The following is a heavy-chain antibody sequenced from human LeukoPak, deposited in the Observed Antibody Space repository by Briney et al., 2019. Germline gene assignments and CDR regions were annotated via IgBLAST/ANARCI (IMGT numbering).Heavy chain of an antibody. J-gene: IGHJ4*02. D-gene: IGHD3-22*01. Sequence: SETLSLTCTVSGDSIRSSSYYWGWIRQPPGKGLEWIGSFYYSGSTYYNPSLKSRVTISVDTSKNQFSLKLSSVTAADTAVYYCARHSVYESSTYWGPGTLVTVSS. CDR3: ARHSVYESSTY. CDR1: GDSIRSSSYY. CDR2: FYYSGST. V-gene: IGHV4-39*01.